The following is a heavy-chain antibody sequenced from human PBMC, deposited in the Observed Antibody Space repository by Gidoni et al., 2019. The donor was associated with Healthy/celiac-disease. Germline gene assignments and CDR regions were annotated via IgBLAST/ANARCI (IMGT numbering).Heavy chain of an antibody. CDR1: GFTFSSYA. Sequence: QVQLVESGGGVVQPGRSLRLSCAASGFTFSSYAMHWVRQAPGKGLEWVAVISYDGSNKYYADSVKGRFTISRDNSKNTLYLQMNSLRAEDTAVYYCARDGEGSSGWYLDYWGQGTLVTVSS. CDR3: ARDGEGSSGWYLDY. V-gene: IGHV3-30*04. CDR2: ISYDGSNK. D-gene: IGHD6-19*01. J-gene: IGHJ4*02.